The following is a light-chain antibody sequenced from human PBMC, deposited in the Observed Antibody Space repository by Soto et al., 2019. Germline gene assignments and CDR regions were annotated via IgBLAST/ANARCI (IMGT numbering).Light chain of an antibody. V-gene: IGKV2-30*02. J-gene: IGKJ5*01. CDR1: QSLVHSDGIAY. CDR2: KVS. CDR3: MQGTHWPIT. Sequence: DVVMTQSPLSLPVTLGQPASISCRSNQSLVHSDGIAYFSWFQQRPGRSPRRIIYKVSNRDSGVQARFSGSGSGTDFELKISRVEAEDVGVYYCMQGTHWPITFGQGTRLEIK.